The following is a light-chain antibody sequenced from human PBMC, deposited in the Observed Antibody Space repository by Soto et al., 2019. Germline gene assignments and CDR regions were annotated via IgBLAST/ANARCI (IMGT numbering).Light chain of an antibody. J-gene: IGKJ1*01. V-gene: IGKV1-39*01. CDR3: QQSFSTPRT. CDR1: QSISRY. Sequence: DIQMTQSPSSLSASVGDRVTITCRASQSISRYLNWCQQSPGRAPKLLIFAASSLQSGVPSRFSGSESGTDFTLTISSLQPEDFATYYCQQSFSTPRTFGQGTKVEIK. CDR2: AAS.